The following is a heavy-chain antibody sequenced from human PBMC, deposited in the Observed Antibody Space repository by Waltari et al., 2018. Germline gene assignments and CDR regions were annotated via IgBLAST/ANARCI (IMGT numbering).Heavy chain of an antibody. J-gene: IGHJ4*02. CDR3: ARTPGPVEMATDSVY. CDR1: GGTFSSYA. V-gene: IGHV1-69*01. CDR2: ISPIFGTR. Sequence: QVQLVQSGAEVKKPGSSVKVSCKASGGTFSSYAISWVRQAPGQGLEWMGVISPIFGTRNEAQKFQGRVTIPADESTITAYMELSSLRSEDTAVYYCARTPGPVEMATDSVYWGQGTLVTVSS. D-gene: IGHD5-12*01.